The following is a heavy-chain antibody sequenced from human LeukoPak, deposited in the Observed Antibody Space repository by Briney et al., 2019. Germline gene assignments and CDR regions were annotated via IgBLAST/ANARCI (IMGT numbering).Heavy chain of an antibody. D-gene: IGHD3-3*01. J-gene: IGHJ4*02. V-gene: IGHV4-4*07. Sequence: PSETLSLTCTISGDFFSGDPFNNNFWNWIRQPAGKGLEWVGRISTTGSTNYNPSLKSRVTMSGDTSKNHFSLQLTSVTAADTAVYYCAREGRAFGLSPAHFDFWGQGILVTVSS. CDR3: AREGRAFGLSPAHFDF. CDR2: ISTTGST. CDR1: GDFFSGDPFNNNF.